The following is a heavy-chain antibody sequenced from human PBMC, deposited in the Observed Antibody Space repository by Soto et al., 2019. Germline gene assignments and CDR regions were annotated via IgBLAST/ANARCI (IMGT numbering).Heavy chain of an antibody. CDR3: ARDGQQLAPYALDV. D-gene: IGHD6-13*01. CDR1: GFTFSNHA. Sequence: QVQLVESGGGVVQPGTSLRLSCTTSGFTFSNHAMHWVRQAPGKGLEWVAQIGYDGSNKYYADSVKGRFTISRDNSRNMVYVQMNSLRVEDTAVYYCARDGQQLAPYALDVWGQGTSVTVSS. V-gene: IGHV3-33*01. CDR2: IGYDGSNK. J-gene: IGHJ6*02.